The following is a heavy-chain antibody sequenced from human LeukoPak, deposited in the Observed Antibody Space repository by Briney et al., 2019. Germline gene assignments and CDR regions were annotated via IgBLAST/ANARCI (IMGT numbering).Heavy chain of an antibody. J-gene: IGHJ3*02. CDR3: ARDRGWRNGAFEI. D-gene: IGHD6-19*01. CDR1: GYTFTGYY. CDR2: NNPNSGGT. V-gene: IGHV1-2*02. Sequence: ASVKVSCKASGYTFTGYYMQWVRQAPGQGLEWMGWNNPNSGGTNYAQKFQGRVTMTRDTSISTAYMELSRLKSDDTAVYYCARDRGWRNGAFEIWGQGTMVTVSS.